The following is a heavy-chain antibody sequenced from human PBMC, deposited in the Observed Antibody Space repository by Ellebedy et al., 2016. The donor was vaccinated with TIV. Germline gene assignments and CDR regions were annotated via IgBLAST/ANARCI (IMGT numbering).Heavy chain of an antibody. V-gene: IGHV1-2*04. D-gene: IGHD1-26*01. J-gene: IGHJ5*01. Sequence: AASVKVSCKASGYTFSAYYMHWVRQAPGQDLEWMGWINPNNGDTNCAQKFQGWVTMTRDTSISTAYMDLNRLTSDDPAVYYCARGPRIVGATTGNWFESWGQGTLVTVSS. CDR2: INPNNGDT. CDR1: GYTFSAYY. CDR3: ARGPRIVGATTGNWFES.